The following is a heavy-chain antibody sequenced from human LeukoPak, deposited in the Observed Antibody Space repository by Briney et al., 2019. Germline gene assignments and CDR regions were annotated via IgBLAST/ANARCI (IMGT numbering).Heavy chain of an antibody. Sequence: ASVKVSCKASGYTFTSYGISWVRQAPGQGLEWMGWISAYNGNTNYAQKLQGRVTMTTDTSTSTAYMELRSLRSDDTAVYYCARGTPAPWYYYDSSGYSTPDYWGQGTLVTVSS. CDR3: ARGTPAPWYYYDSSGYSTPDY. CDR1: GYTFTSYG. CDR2: ISAYNGNT. J-gene: IGHJ4*02. D-gene: IGHD3-22*01. V-gene: IGHV1-18*01.